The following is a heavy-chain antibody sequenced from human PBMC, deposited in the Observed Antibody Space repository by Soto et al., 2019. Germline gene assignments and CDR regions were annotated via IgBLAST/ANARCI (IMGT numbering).Heavy chain of an antibody. J-gene: IGHJ4*02. V-gene: IGHV1-18*01. D-gene: IGHD3-22*01. CDR2: ISAYNGNT. Sequence: QVQLVQSGAEVKKPGASVKVSCKASGYTFTSYGISWVRQAPGQGLEWMGWISAYNGNTNYAQKLQGRVTMNTDTSTSQAYMELRSLRSDDTALSYSARFMTYYSDSSGYSASDWGEGTLVTVSS. CDR3: ARFMTYYSDSSGYSASD. CDR1: GYTFTSYG.